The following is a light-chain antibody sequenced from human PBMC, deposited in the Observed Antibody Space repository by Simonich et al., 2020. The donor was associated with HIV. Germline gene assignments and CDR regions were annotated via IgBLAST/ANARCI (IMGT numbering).Light chain of an antibody. CDR3: QQLKGYPPT. Sequence: IQLTQSPSFLSASVVDKITITCLAIQGISSYLAWYQQKPGKAPNLLIYAESTLKRGGPSRFSGGESGTEFTLTISSLQPEDFATYYCQQLKGYPPTFGQGTRVEF. V-gene: IGKV1-9*01. CDR1: QGISSY. CDR2: AES. J-gene: IGKJ1*01.